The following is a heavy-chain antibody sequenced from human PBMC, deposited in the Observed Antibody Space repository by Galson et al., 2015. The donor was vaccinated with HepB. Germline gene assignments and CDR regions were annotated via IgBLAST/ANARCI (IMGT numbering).Heavy chain of an antibody. CDR2: ISYDGSNK. CDR3: AKDLSGMITFGAFDY. D-gene: IGHD3-16*01. Sequence: SLRLSCAASGFTFSSYGMHWVRQAPGKGLEWVAVISYDGSNKYYADSVKGRFTISRDNSKNTLYLQMNSLRAEDTAVYYCAKDLSGMITFGAFDYWGQGTLVTVSS. V-gene: IGHV3-30*18. CDR1: GFTFSSYG. J-gene: IGHJ4*02.